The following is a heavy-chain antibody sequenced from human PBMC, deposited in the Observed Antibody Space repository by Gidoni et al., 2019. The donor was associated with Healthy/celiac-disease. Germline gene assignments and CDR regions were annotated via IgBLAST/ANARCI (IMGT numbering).Heavy chain of an antibody. J-gene: IGHJ4*02. CDR2: INPNSGGT. CDR3: ARVPSGYSYGHTLDY. D-gene: IGHD5-18*01. V-gene: IGHV1-2*02. Sequence: QVQLVQSGAEVKKPGASVKVSCKASGYTFTGYYMHWVRQAPGQGLVWMGWINPNSGGTNYAQKFQGRVTMTRDTSISTAYMELSRLRSDDTAVYYCARVPSGYSYGHTLDYWGQGTLVTVSS. CDR1: GYTFTGYY.